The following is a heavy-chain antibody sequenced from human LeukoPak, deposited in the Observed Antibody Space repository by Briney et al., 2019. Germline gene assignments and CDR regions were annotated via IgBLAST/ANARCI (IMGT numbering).Heavy chain of an antibody. CDR3: STDMYGGDFDAFDI. V-gene: IGHV1-24*01. CDR1: GYSLSELS. CDR2: FDPEDGET. Sequence: ASVKVTCKVSGYSLSELSIHWVRQAPGKGLEWMGRFDPEDGETAYAQRFQGRVAMTEDTSTDTSYMELSSLRSEDTAVYYCSTDMYGGDFDAFDIWAQGTMVTVSS. D-gene: IGHD3-10*02. J-gene: IGHJ3*02.